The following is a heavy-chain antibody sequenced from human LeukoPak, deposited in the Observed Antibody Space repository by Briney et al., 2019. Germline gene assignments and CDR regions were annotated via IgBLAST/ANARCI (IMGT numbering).Heavy chain of an antibody. D-gene: IGHD5-12*01. CDR2: INHSGST. CDR1: GGSFSGYY. V-gene: IGHV4-34*01. J-gene: IGHJ4*02. Sequence: SETLSLTCAVYGGSFSGYYWSWIRQPPGKGLEWIGEINHSGSTNYNPSLKSRVTISVDTSKNQFSLKLSSVTAEDTAVYYCARDSRRYGYSGYDDFDYWGQGTLVTVSS. CDR3: ARDSRRYGYSGYDDFDY.